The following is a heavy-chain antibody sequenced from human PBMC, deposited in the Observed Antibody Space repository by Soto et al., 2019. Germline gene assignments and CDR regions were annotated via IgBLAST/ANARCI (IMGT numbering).Heavy chain of an antibody. Sequence: QLQLQESGPGLVKPSETLSLICTVSGGAVSSGSHYWVWIRQPPGKGLEWISSIIYSGRTYYNPPLKSRVTMSADASKNHFSLNLRSVTVADTAVYYCARHVGNYGDWAFEFWGQGILVTVSS. D-gene: IGHD2-21*01. CDR1: GGAVSSGSHY. J-gene: IGHJ4*02. CDR3: ARHVGNYGDWAFEF. V-gene: IGHV4-39*01. CDR2: IIYSGRT.